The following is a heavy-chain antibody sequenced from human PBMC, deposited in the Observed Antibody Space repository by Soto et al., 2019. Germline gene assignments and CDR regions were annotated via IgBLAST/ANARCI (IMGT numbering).Heavy chain of an antibody. CDR2: IFSNDEK. Sequence: QVTLKESGPVLVKPTETLTLTCTVSGFSLSNARMSVSWIRQPPGKALEWLAHIFSNDEKSYSTSLKTRLTISKDTSKSQVVLTMTNLDPVDTATYYCARIPRYSSSSVWIPRGGMDVWGQGTTVTVSS. D-gene: IGHD6-6*01. CDR1: GFSLSNARMS. CDR3: ARIPRYSSSSVWIPRGGMDV. V-gene: IGHV2-26*01. J-gene: IGHJ6*02.